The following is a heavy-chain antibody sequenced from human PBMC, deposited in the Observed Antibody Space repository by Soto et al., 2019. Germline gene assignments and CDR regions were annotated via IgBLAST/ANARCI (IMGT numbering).Heavy chain of an antibody. J-gene: IGHJ3*02. CDR2: ISYDGTNK. Sequence: QVQLVESGGGVVQPGRSLRLSCAASGITFSSYGMHWVRQAPGKGLEWVAVISYDGTNKYYGDSVKGRFSISRDNSKNTVYVQMNSLRAEDTAAYCCAKGLGWRVLGDAFDIWGQGTMVTVSS. V-gene: IGHV3-30*18. CDR3: AKGLGWRVLGDAFDI. CDR1: GITFSSYG. D-gene: IGHD3-16*01.